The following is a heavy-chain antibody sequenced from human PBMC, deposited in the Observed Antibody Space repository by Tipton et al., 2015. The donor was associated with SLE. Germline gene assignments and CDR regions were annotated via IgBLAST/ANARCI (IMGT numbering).Heavy chain of an antibody. CDR2: IYYSGST. CDR3: ARALRGGSGRGWFDP. D-gene: IGHD6-19*01. V-gene: IGHV4-39*01. J-gene: IGHJ5*02. CDR1: GGSISSSSYY. Sequence: TLSLTCTVSGGSISSSSYYWGWIRQPPGKGLEWIGSIYYSGSTYYNPPLKSRVTISVDTSKNRFSLKLSSVTAADTAVYYCARALRGGSGRGWFDPWGQGTLVTVSS.